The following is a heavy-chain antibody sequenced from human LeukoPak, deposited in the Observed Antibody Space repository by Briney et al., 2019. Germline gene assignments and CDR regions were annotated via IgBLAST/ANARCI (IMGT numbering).Heavy chain of an antibody. D-gene: IGHD6-13*01. CDR1: GGSISSYY. V-gene: IGHV4-4*07. CDR3: ARQVYSSSWSYYFDY. CDR2: IYTSGST. J-gene: IGHJ4*02. Sequence: TSETLSLTCTVSGGSISSYYWSWIRQPAGKGLEWIGRIYTSGSTNYNPSLKSRVTMSVDTSKNQFSLKLSSVTPADTAVYYCARQVYSSSWSYYFDYWGQGILVTVSS.